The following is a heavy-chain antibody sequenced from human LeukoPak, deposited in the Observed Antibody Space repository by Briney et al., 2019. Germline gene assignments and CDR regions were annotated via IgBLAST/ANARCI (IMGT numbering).Heavy chain of an antibody. CDR1: GGSISSGNYY. Sequence: SETLSLTCTVSGGSISSGNYYYSWIRQPAGKGLEWLGRIYTSGTTNYNPSLKSRVTISVDTSKNQFSLKLSSVTAADTAVYYCARVPFREMATISGGYYFDYWGQGTLVTVSS. V-gene: IGHV4-61*02. CDR2: IYTSGTT. CDR3: ARVPFREMATISGGYYFDY. D-gene: IGHD5-24*01. J-gene: IGHJ4*02.